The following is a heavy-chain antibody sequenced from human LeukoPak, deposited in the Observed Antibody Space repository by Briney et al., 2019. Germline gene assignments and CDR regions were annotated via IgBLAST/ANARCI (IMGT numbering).Heavy chain of an antibody. D-gene: IGHD3-22*01. V-gene: IGHV1-18*01. CDR3: ARARQFDSPFDP. Sequence: ASVKVSCKASGGTFSSYAISWVRQAPGQGLEWMGWISAYNGNTNYAQKVQDRVTMTTDTSTSTAYMELRSLRSDDTAVYYCARARQFDSPFDPWGQGTLVTVSS. J-gene: IGHJ5*02. CDR1: GGTFSSYA. CDR2: ISAYNGNT.